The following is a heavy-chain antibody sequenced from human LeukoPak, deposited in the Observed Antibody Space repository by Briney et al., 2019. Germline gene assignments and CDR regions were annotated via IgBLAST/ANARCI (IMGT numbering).Heavy chain of an antibody. D-gene: IGHD5-12*01. CDR3: AKGAYDYIEMGYFDY. J-gene: IGHJ4*02. V-gene: IGHV3-23*01. CDR2: IIGSSGDT. Sequence: GGSLRLSCAASGFTFSSYWMSWVRQAPGKGLEWVSLIIGSSGDTFYADSVKGRFTISRDNSKNRLYLQMNSLRAEDTALYYCAKGAYDYIEMGYFDYWGQGTLVTVSS. CDR1: GFTFSSYW.